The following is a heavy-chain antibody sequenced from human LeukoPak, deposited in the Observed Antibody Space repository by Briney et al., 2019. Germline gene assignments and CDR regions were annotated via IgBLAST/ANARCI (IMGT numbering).Heavy chain of an antibody. J-gene: IGHJ4*02. V-gene: IGHV3-30*03. D-gene: IGHD5-24*01. CDR2: VSADGRTQ. CDR3: AREFGHNRWYFDY. CDR1: GFTFSSYA. Sequence: GGSLRLSCAASGFTFSSYAMSWVRQAPGKGLEWVTVVSADGRTQPYSDSVKGRFTISRDNSLNTLHLQMNSLRTEDTAVYYCAREFGHNRWYFDYWGQGALVTVSS.